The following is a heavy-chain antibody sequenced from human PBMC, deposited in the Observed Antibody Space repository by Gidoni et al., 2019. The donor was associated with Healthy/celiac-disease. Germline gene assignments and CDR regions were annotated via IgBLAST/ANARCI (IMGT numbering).Heavy chain of an antibody. CDR1: GYTFTSYV. CDR2: SSAYKCNT. V-gene: IGHV1-18*01. CDR3: ARVEGRGFSDWFDP. J-gene: IGHJ5*02. Sequence: QVQLVHSGAEVQKPGASVTVSFKASGYTFTSYVISWVRQAPGQGLEWMGWSSAYKCNTNEEQKLKGRVTMNKDTSTSTAYMELRSLRSEDTAVYYWARVEGRGFSDWFDPWGQGTLVTVSS. D-gene: IGHD3-3*01.